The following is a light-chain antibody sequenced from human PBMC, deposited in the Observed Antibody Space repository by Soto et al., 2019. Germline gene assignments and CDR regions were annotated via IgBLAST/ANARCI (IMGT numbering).Light chain of an antibody. CDR2: DAS. Sequence: DIQMTQSPSSLSASVGNRVTITSQASQDISTYLNWYQQKPGKAPNLLIYDASNLETGVPSRFSGGGSGTHFTFTISNLQPEDFATYYCQLSYSSPPTFGQGTKVDI. CDR3: QLSYSSPPT. V-gene: IGKV1-33*01. CDR1: QDISTY. J-gene: IGKJ1*01.